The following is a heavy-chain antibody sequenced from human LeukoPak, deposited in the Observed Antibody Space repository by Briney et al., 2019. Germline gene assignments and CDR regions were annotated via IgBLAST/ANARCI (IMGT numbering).Heavy chain of an antibody. D-gene: IGHD3-10*01. J-gene: IGHJ4*02. CDR2: ISGNGGDT. V-gene: IGHV3-23*01. CDR3: AKDGSGSYYLPYSSFDY. Sequence: GGSLRLSCAASGFTFSSPAMSWVRQAPGKGLEWVSGISGNGGDTYYADSVKGRFTVSRDNSKNTLYLQMNSLRADDTAVYYCAKDGSGSYYLPYSSFDYWGQGTLVTVSS. CDR1: GFTFSSPA.